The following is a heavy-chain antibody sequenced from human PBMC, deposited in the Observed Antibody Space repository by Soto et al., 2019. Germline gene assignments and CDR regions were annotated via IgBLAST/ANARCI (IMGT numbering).Heavy chain of an antibody. D-gene: IGHD3-16*01. V-gene: IGHV3-7*03. CDR2: IKADGSET. CDR1: GFSFSTYW. J-gene: IGHJ4*02. Sequence: GGSLRLSCVASGFSFSTYWMSWVRQVPGTGLEWVANIKADGSETHYVDSVRGRFTISRDNAKTSLYLQVNSLRAEDTAVYYCAKGGHIDFCGQGTLVTVSS. CDR3: AKGGHIDF.